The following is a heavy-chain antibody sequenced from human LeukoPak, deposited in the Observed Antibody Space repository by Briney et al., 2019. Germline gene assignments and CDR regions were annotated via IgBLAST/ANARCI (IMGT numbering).Heavy chain of an antibody. D-gene: IGHD1-1*01. CDR2: INPYSGAI. Sequence: ASVKVSCKSSGFTFTDEYIHWVRHAPGQGLEWMGWINPYSGAINYAQKFQGRVTLTRDTSISTAYMELSRLRSDDTAVYYCARDSRVRLQLNFDYWGQGTLVTVSS. CDR1: GFTFTDEY. V-gene: IGHV1-2*02. CDR3: ARDSRVRLQLNFDY. J-gene: IGHJ4*02.